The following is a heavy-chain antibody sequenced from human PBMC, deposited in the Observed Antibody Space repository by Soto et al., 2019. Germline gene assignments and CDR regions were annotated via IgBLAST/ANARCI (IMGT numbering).Heavy chain of an antibody. V-gene: IGHV1-69*13. CDR2: IIPIFGTA. CDR1: GYTFSNYY. J-gene: IGHJ4*02. CDR3: ARTTGYGSGSYYAY. Sequence: ASVKVSCKASGYTFSNYYIHWVRQAPGQGLEWMGGIIPIFGTANYAQKFQGRVTITADESTSTAYMELSSLRSEDTAVYYCARTTGYGSGSYYAYWGQGTLVTVSS. D-gene: IGHD3-10*01.